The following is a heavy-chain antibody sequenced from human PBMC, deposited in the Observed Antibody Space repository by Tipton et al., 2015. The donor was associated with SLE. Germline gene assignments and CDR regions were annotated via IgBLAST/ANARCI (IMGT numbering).Heavy chain of an antibody. Sequence: SLRLSCAASGFTFSSYEMNWVRQAPGKGLEWASYISSSGSTIYYADSVKGRFTISRDNAKKSLYLQMNSLRAEDTAVYYCAREGVATPDYWGQGTLVTVSS. V-gene: IGHV3-48*03. D-gene: IGHD4-23*01. CDR1: GFTFSSYE. CDR2: ISSSGSTI. CDR3: AREGVATPDY. J-gene: IGHJ4*02.